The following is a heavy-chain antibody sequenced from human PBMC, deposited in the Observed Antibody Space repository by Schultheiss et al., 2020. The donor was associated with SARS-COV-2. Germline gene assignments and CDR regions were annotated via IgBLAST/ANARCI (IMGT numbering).Heavy chain of an antibody. CDR2: ISGSGGST. V-gene: IGHV3-23*01. CDR3: ATGKVVFDY. CDR1: GFTVSSNY. D-gene: IGHD3-16*02. J-gene: IGHJ4*02. Sequence: GGSLRLSCAASGFTVSSNYMSWVRQAPGKGLEWVSAISGSGGSTYYADSVKGRFTISRDNSKNTLYLQMNSLRAEDTAVYYCATGKVVFDYWGQGTLVTVSS.